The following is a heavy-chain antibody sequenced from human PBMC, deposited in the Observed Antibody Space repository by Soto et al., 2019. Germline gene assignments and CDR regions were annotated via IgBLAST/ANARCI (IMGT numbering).Heavy chain of an antibody. Sequence: SEILSLTCTVSGGSISSYYWSWIRQPPGKGLEWIGYIYYSGSTNYNPSLKSRVTISVDTSKNQFSLKLSSVTAADTAVYYCARGLGRYYDFWSGSRFDPWGQGTLVTVSS. CDR3: ARGLGRYYDFWSGSRFDP. CDR1: GGSISSYY. J-gene: IGHJ5*02. V-gene: IGHV4-59*01. D-gene: IGHD3-3*01. CDR2: IYYSGST.